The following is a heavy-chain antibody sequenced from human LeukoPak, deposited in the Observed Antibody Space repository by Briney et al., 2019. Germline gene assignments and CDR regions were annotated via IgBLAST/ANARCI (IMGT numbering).Heavy chain of an antibody. CDR3: ARDVEYFHH. Sequence: KSSETLSLTCTVSGGFIKSSSYYWGWIRQPPGKGLECIGSIHSSGITYYNPSLKSRVSISVDTSKNLFSLKMSSVSAADTAIYYCARDVEYFHHWGQGTPVTVSS. J-gene: IGHJ1*01. CDR2: IHSSGIT. V-gene: IGHV4-39*07. CDR1: GGFIKSSSYY.